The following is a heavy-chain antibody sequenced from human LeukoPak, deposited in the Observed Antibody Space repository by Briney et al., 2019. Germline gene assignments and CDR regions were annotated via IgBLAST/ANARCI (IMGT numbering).Heavy chain of an antibody. CDR3: ARVRERRNFDY. J-gene: IGHJ4*02. V-gene: IGHV1-8*03. CDR1: GYTFTSYD. Sequence: ASVKVSCKASGYTFTSYDINWVRQATGQGLEWMGWMNPNSGNTGYAQKFQGRVTITRNTSISTAYMELSSLRSDDTAVYYCARVRERRNFDYWGQGTLVTVSS. CDR2: MNPNSGNT.